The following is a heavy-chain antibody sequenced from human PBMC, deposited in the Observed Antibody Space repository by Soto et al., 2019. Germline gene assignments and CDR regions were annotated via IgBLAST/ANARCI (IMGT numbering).Heavy chain of an antibody. CDR3: ARASGSSYKYLDS. J-gene: IGHJ4*02. CDR1: GDSISSGGYY. V-gene: IGHV4-31*03. CDR2: IYYSGST. D-gene: IGHD3-10*01. Sequence: QVQLQESGPGLVKPSQTLSLTCSVSGDSISSGGYYWSWIRQHPGKGLEWIGHIYYSGSTFYNPSLKSRVTISVDTSKNQFALKLSSVTAADTAVYYCARASGSSYKYLDSWGQGTLVTVSS.